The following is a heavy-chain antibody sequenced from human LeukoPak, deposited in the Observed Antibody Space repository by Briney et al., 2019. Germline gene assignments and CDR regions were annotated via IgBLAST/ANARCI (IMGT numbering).Heavy chain of an antibody. Sequence: GGSLRLSCAASGFTFSNYAMSWVRQAPGKGLEWVSTISGSDDSTYYADSVKGRFTISRDNSKNTVSLQMNSLRAADTAVYYCAKASREYTSSWYYWGQGTLVTVSS. J-gene: IGHJ4*02. D-gene: IGHD6-13*01. CDR1: GFTFSNYA. CDR2: ISGSDDST. CDR3: AKASREYTSSWYY. V-gene: IGHV3-23*01.